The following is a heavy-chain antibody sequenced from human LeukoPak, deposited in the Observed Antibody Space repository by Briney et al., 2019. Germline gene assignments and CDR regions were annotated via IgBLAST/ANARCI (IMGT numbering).Heavy chain of an antibody. V-gene: IGHV3-53*01. CDR2: IYTSGGT. CDR1: GFTVSGSY. D-gene: IGHD3-10*01. CDR3: ARGGGNTRFNY. Sequence: GGSLRLSCAGSGFTVSGSYLSWVRQPPGKGLEWVSIIYTSGGTYYADSVKGRFTISRDNSKNTLYLQMNSLRAEDTAVYYCARGGGNTRFNYWGQGTLVTVSS. J-gene: IGHJ4*02.